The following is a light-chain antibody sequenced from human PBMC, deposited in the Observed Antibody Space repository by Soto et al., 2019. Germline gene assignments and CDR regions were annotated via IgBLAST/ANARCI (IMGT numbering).Light chain of an antibody. CDR1: QSVSRF. Sequence: EIVLTQSPATLSLFPGESATLSCTTSQSVSRFLGWYQLKPGQSPRLLIYDASNRATGIPARFSGGGVGTEFTLTISSLQSVDFAVYSCQQYNNWPWTFGQGTKVDI. CDR2: DAS. CDR3: QQYNNWPWT. V-gene: IGKV3-11*01. J-gene: IGKJ1*01.